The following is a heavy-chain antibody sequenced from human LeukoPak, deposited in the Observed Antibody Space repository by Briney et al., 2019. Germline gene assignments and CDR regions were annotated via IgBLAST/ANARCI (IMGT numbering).Heavy chain of an antibody. CDR3: ARHYDSSGYHGPFDY. D-gene: IGHD3-22*01. CDR1: GGSFSGYY. V-gene: IGHV4-34*01. Sequence: PSETLSLTCAVYGGSFSGYYWSWIRQPPGKGLEWIGEINHSGSTNYNPSLKSRVTISVDTSKNQFSLKLSSVTAADTAVYYCARHYDSSGYHGPFDYWGQGTLVTVSS. CDR2: INHSGST. J-gene: IGHJ4*02.